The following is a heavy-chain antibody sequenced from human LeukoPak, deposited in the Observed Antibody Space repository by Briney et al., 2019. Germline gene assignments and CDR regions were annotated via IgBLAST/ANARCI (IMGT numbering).Heavy chain of an antibody. CDR3: ARVSDLVYYYDSSGYPLDY. CDR2: ISYDGSNK. D-gene: IGHD3-22*01. V-gene: IGHV3-30-3*01. Sequence: TGGPLRLSCTASGFTFSSYAMHWVRQAPGKGLEWVAVISYDGSNKYYADSVKGRFTISRDNSKNTLYLQMNSLRAEDTAVYYCARVSDLVYYYDSSGYPLDYWGQGTLVTVSS. J-gene: IGHJ4*02. CDR1: GFTFSSYA.